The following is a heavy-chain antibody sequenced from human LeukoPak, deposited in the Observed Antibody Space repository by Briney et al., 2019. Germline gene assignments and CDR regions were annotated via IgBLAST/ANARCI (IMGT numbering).Heavy chain of an antibody. CDR3: ARVKRRMGSSSGDYSDY. J-gene: IGHJ4*02. D-gene: IGHD6-6*01. CDR1: GGSFSGYY. Sequence: PSETLSLTCAVYGGSFSGYYWSWIRQPPGKGLEWIGEINHSGSTNYNPSLKSRVTISVDTSKNQFSLKLTSVTAVDTAVYYCARVKRRMGSSSGDYSDYWGQGALVTVSS. V-gene: IGHV4-34*01. CDR2: INHSGST.